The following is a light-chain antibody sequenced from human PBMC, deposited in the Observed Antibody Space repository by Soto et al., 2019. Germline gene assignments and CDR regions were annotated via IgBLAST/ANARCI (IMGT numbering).Light chain of an antibody. CDR2: DAS. Sequence: IKMTQYPSKLPRSVGDRGTLTCRASQSISSWLAWYQQKPGQAPKLLIYDASSLESGVPSRFSGRGTGTETTHTSSRLKPDDLATQYSQQYNRWPWTFGRGTKVDIK. J-gene: IGKJ1*01. V-gene: IGKV1-5*01. CDR1: QSISSW. CDR3: QQYNRWPWT.